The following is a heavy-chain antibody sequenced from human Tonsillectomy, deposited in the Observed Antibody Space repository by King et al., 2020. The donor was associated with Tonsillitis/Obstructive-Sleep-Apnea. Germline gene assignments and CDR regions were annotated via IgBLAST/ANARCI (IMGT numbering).Heavy chain of an antibody. D-gene: IGHD3-10*01. Sequence: VQLVESGGGVVQPGRSLRLSCAASGFTFSTYAMHWVRQAPGKGLEWVAVISYDGSNKYYADSVKGRFTISRDNSKNTLYLQMNSLRAEDTAVYYCARARFGEPLDYCGQGTLVTVSS. CDR1: GFTFSTYA. V-gene: IGHV3-30*04. J-gene: IGHJ4*02. CDR2: ISYDGSNK. CDR3: ARARFGEPLDY.